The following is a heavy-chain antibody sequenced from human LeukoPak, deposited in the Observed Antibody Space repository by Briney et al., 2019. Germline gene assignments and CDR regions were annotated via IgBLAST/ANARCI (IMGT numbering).Heavy chain of an antibody. CDR2: IYYSGST. Sequence: SETLSLTCTVSGGSISSYYWSWIRQPPGKGLEWIGYIYYSGSTNYNPSLKSRVTISVDTSKNQFSLKLSSVTAADTAVYYCARDRDGYGFDPWGQGTLVTVSS. V-gene: IGHV4-59*01. CDR1: GGSISSYY. D-gene: IGHD5-24*01. J-gene: IGHJ5*02. CDR3: ARDRDGYGFDP.